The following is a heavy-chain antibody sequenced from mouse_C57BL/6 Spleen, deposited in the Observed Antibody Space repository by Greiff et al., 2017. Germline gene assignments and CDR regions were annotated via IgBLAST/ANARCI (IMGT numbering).Heavy chain of an antibody. J-gene: IGHJ3*01. V-gene: IGHV1-69*01. Sequence: QVQLQQPGAELVMPGASVKLSCKASGYTFTSYWMHWVKQRPGQGLEWIGEIDPSDSYTNSNQKFKGKSTLTVDKSSSTAYMQLSSLTSEDSAVYYCARDDYGGFAYWGQGTLVTVSA. CDR2: IDPSDSYT. D-gene: IGHD2-4*01. CDR1: GYTFTSYW. CDR3: ARDDYGGFAY.